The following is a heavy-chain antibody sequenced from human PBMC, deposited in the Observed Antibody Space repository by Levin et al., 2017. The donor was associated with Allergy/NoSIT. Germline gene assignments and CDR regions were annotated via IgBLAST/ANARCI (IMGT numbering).Heavy chain of an antibody. CDR2: ISSSSSYI. Sequence: GESLKISCAASGFTFSSYSMNWVRQAPGKGLEWVSSISSSSSYIYYADSVKGRFTISRDNAKNSLYLQMNSLRAEDTAVYYCARVHYDYIWGSYRFSEPFDYWGQGTLVTVSS. J-gene: IGHJ4*02. D-gene: IGHD3-16*02. CDR1: GFTFSSYS. CDR3: ARVHYDYIWGSYRFSEPFDY. V-gene: IGHV3-21*01.